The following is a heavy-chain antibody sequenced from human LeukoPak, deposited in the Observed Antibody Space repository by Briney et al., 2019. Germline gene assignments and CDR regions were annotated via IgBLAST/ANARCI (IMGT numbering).Heavy chain of an antibody. CDR1: GYSFTNFY. Sequence: VASVKVSCKASGYSFTNFYIHWVRQAPGQGLEWMGIINPSGGSTNYAQKFQGRVTMTSDTSASTVYMDLSSLRSEDTAIYYCARDKSSTNWLDSWGQGTLVTVSS. V-gene: IGHV1-46*01. J-gene: IGHJ5*01. D-gene: IGHD3-10*01. CDR2: INPSGGST. CDR3: ARDKSSTNWLDS.